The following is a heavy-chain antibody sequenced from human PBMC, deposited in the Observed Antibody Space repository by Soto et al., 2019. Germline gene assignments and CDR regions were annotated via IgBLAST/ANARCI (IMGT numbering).Heavy chain of an antibody. CDR2: ISGSGDST. Sequence: EVQLLESGGGLVQPGGSLRLSCAASGFTFSNYAMNWVRQAPGKGLEWVSVISGSGDSTYYADSVKGRFTISRDNSKNTRYLQVNSLRAEDTAIYYCARRGSGSYYDYWGQGTLVTVSS. D-gene: IGHD1-26*01. J-gene: IGHJ4*02. CDR3: ARRGSGSYYDY. V-gene: IGHV3-23*01. CDR1: GFTFSNYA.